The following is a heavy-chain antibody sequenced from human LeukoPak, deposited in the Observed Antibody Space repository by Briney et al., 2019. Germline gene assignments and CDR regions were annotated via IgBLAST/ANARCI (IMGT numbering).Heavy chain of an antibody. CDR1: GGSFSGYY. CDR2: IYHSGST. J-gene: IGHJ3*02. D-gene: IGHD3-9*01. CDR3: ARDPLRYFDWLVISDAFDI. Sequence: SETLSLTCAVYGGSFSGYYWSWIRQPPGKGLEWIGSIYHSGSTYYNPSLKSRVTISVDTSKNQFSLKLSSVTAADTAVYYCARDPLRYFDWLVISDAFDIWGQGTMVTVSS. V-gene: IGHV4-34*01.